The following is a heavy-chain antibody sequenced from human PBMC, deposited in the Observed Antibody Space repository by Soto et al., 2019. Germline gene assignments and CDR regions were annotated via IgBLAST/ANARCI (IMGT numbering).Heavy chain of an antibody. V-gene: IGHV3-15*01. Sequence: EVQLVESGGGLVKPGGSLRLSCAASGFTFNNAWMSWVRQAPGKGLEWVGRIKSKSDGGTTDYAAPVKGRFTVSRDDSENTLYLQMNNLKIEDTAVYYCTTSRRINGLFYDYWGQGTLVTVSS. CDR2: IKSKSDGGTT. J-gene: IGHJ4*02. CDR3: TTSRRINGLFYDY. D-gene: IGHD1-20*01. CDR1: GFTFNNAW.